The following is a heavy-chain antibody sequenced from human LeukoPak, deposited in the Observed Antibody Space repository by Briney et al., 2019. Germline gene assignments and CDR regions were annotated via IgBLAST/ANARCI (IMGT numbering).Heavy chain of an antibody. CDR1: GFTFSSYD. J-gene: IGHJ3*02. CDR2: IGTAGDT. Sequence: GGSLRLSCAASGFTFSSYDMHWVRQATGKGLEWVSAIGTAGDTYYPGSVKGRFTISRENAKNSLYLQMNSLRAGDTAVYYCAREVPDLSAFDIWGQGTMVTVSS. V-gene: IGHV3-13*01. CDR3: AREVPDLSAFDI.